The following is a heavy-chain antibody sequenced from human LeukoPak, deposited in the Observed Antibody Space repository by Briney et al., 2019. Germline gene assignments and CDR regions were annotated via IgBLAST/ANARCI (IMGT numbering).Heavy chain of an antibody. CDR3: ALTTRGY. CDR2: IRFNGTTK. V-gene: IGHV3-30*02. Sequence: GGSLRLSCAASGVNFVNFGMHWVRQAPGKGLEWVAFIRFNGTTKVYGDSVEGRFIIPRDNSKNTLYLQMNGLTLEDTAVYYCALTTRGYWGHGTLVTVSS. CDR1: GVNFVNFG. J-gene: IGHJ4*01. D-gene: IGHD1-1*01.